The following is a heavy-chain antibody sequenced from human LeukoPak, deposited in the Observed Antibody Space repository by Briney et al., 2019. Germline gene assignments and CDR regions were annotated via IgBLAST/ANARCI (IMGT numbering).Heavy chain of an antibody. V-gene: IGHV1-46*01. D-gene: IGHD6-19*01. CDR2: INPSGGST. J-gene: IGHJ6*03. CDR1: GYTFTSYY. CDR3: ARQGIAVAGMNYYYYYYMDV. Sequence: ASVKVSCKASGYTFTSYYMHWVRQAPGQGLEWMGIINPSGGSTSYAQKFQGRVTMTRDMSTSTVYMELSSLRSEDTAVYYCARQGIAVAGMNYYYYYYMDVWGKGTTVTISS.